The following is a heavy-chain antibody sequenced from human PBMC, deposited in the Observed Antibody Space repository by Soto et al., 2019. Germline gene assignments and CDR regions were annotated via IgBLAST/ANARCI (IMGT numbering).Heavy chain of an antibody. CDR2: IFHDGGQT. Sequence: QEVLVESGGGVVQPGRSLRLSCVASGFTFSSYAMHWVRQAPGKGLEWVAFIFHDGGQTYYAESVKGRFTISRDNSKNTLYLQMSSLRAEDSAVYYCATRDTSGSSDASDIWGQGTMVTVSS. D-gene: IGHD3-22*01. CDR1: GFTFSSYA. J-gene: IGHJ3*02. CDR3: ATRDTSGSSDASDI. V-gene: IGHV3-33*01.